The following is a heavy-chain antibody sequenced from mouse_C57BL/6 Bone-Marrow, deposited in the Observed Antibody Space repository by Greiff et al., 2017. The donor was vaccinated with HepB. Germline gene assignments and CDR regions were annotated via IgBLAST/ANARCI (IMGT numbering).Heavy chain of an antibody. CDR2: INPGSGGT. J-gene: IGHJ3*01. V-gene: IGHV1-54*01. CDR1: GYAFTNYL. D-gene: IGHD6-2*01. CDR3: ARSAGVSIGAWFAY. Sequence: VQLQQSGAELVRPGTSVKVSCKASGYAFTNYLIEWVKQRPGQGLEWIGVINPGSGGTNYNEKFKGKATLTADKSSSTAYMQLSSLTSEDSAVYFCARSAGVSIGAWFAYWGQGTLVTVSA.